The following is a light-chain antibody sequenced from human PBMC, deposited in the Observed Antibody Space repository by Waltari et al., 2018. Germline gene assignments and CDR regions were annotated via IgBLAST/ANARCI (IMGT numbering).Light chain of an antibody. CDR3: QQYNNWPPLT. CDR2: GAF. Sequence: EIVMTQSPATLSVSPGERATLSCRASQSVTTNLACYQQKPGQAPRLVIYGAFHRAAGIPARFSGSGSGTEFTLTISSLQSEDFAVYYCQQYNNWPPLTFGGGTKVEIK. J-gene: IGKJ4*01. V-gene: IGKV3-15*01. CDR1: QSVTTN.